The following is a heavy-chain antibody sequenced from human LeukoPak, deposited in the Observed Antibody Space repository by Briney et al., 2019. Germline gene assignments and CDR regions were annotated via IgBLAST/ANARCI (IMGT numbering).Heavy chain of an antibody. CDR2: INQDGTEK. D-gene: IGHD3-10*02. CDR1: GFSFSTYW. CDR3: AELGITMIGGV. Sequence: GGSLRLSCAASGFSFSTYWMSWVRQAPGKGLEWVANINQDGTEKYYVDSVKGRFTISRDNAKNSLYLQMNSLRAEDTAVYYCAELGITMIGGVWGKGTTVTISS. J-gene: IGHJ6*04. V-gene: IGHV3-7*01.